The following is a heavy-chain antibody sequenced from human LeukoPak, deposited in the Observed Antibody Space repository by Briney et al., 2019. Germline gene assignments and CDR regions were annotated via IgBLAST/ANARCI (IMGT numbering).Heavy chain of an antibody. J-gene: IGHJ3*02. D-gene: IGHD2-2*01. CDR3: SWEGISRVRRVSFDI. V-gene: IGHV1-2*02. CDR2: INPNSGGT. Sequence: ASVKVSCKASGYTFTCYGISWVRQAPGQGLEWMGWINPNSGGTYYGQKFQGRVTMTRDTSIRAAYMDLSSLISEDTAVYYCSWEGISRVRRVSFDIWGQGTMVTV. CDR1: GYTFTCYG.